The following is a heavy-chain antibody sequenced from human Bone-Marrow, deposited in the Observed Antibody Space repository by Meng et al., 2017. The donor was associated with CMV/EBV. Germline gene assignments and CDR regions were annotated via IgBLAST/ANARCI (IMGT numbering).Heavy chain of an antibody. CDR2: ISYDGSNK. CDR1: GFTFSSYA. V-gene: IGHV3-30*04. Sequence: GESLKISCAASGFTFSSYAMHWVRQAPGKGLEWVAVISYDGSNKYYADSVEGRFTISRDNAKNTLYLQMNSLRAEDTAVYYCAREPFNCSRNSCANYYGMDVWGQGTTVTVSS. D-gene: IGHD2-2*01. CDR3: AREPFNCSRNSCANYYGMDV. J-gene: IGHJ6*02.